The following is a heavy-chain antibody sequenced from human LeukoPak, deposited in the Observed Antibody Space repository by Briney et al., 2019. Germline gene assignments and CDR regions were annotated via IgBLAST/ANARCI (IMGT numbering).Heavy chain of an antibody. V-gene: IGHV3-74*01. CDR1: GNYW. D-gene: IGHD2/OR15-2a*01. CDR2: INSDGSWT. Sequence: PGGSLRLSCVASGNYWMHWARQAPGKGLVWASHINSDGSWTSYADSVKGRFTISKDNAKNTVYLQMNSLRAEDTAVYYCVSFYETYWGRGTLVTVSS. J-gene: IGHJ4*02. CDR3: VSFYETY.